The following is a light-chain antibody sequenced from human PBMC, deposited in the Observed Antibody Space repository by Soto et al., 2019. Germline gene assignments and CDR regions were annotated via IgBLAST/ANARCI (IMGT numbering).Light chain of an antibody. CDR3: QQANSFPIT. Sequence: TCQASEDISKYLNWYQQKPGKAPRLLIYEATNLQSGVPPRFSGSGSGTDFTLTISSLQPEDFATYFCQQANSFPITFGQGTRLEIK. J-gene: IGKJ5*01. V-gene: IGKV1D-12*01. CDR1: EDISKY. CDR2: EAT.